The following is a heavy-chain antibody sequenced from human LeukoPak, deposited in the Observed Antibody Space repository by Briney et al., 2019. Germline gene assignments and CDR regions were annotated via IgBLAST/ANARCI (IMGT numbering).Heavy chain of an antibody. V-gene: IGHV4-4*07. D-gene: IGHD2-2*01. CDR3: ARDGIGYCSSTSHYYGMDV. CDR1: GGSIGSYY. Sequence: KPSETLSLTCTVSGGSIGSYYWSWIRQPAGKGLEWIGRIYTSGSTNYNPSLKSRVTMSVDTSKNQFSLKLSSVTAADTAVYYCARDGIGYCSSTSHYYGMDVWGQGTTVTVSS. CDR2: IYTSGST. J-gene: IGHJ6*02.